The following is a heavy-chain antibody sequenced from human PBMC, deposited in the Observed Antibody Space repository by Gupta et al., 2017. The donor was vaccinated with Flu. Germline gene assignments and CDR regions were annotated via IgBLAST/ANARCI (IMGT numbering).Heavy chain of an antibody. J-gene: IGHJ4*02. Sequence: QVQLGQSGAEVKKPGASVKVSCKVSGYTFKNYYMHWVRQAPGQGLEWMGMINPSGGGTCYARKFQGRVTMTRDTFTSTFYMDLSSLTSGDTAVYYCARPGEGEAFDYWGQGTLVTVSS. CDR1: GYTFKNYY. CDR3: ARPGEGEAFDY. V-gene: IGHV1-46*02. D-gene: IGHD3-16*01. CDR2: INPSGGGT.